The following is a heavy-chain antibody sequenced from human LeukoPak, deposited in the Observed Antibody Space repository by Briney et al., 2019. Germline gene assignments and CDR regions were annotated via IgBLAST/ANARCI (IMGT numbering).Heavy chain of an antibody. D-gene: IGHD2-15*01. CDR3: AREPDIVVVVAATKAFDI. V-gene: IGHV4-59*01. Sequence: PSETLSLTCTVSGGSISGYYWSWIRQPPGKGVEWIGFIHYTGSTDYNPSLKSRVTISMDTSNNQLALRLTSVTAADTAVYYCAREPDIVVVVAATKAFDIWGQGTMVTVSS. CDR2: IHYTGST. J-gene: IGHJ3*02. CDR1: GGSISGYY.